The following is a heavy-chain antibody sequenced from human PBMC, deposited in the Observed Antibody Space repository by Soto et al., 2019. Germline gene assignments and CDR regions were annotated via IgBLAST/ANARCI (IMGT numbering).Heavy chain of an antibody. Sequence: GGSLRLSCAASGFTFSSYAMHWVRQAPGKGLELVAVISYDGINKFYADSVKGRFTISRDNAKNTLYLQMNCLRAEDTAVYYCATDFYGSNDYWGQGTLVTVSS. CDR1: GFTFSSYA. CDR2: ISYDGINK. CDR3: ATDFYGSNDY. D-gene: IGHD3-10*01. V-gene: IGHV3-30-3*01. J-gene: IGHJ4*02.